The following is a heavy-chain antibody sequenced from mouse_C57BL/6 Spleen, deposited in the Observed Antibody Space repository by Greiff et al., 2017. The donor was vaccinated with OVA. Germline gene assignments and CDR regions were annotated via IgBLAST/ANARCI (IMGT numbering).Heavy chain of an antibody. CDR2: INPGSGGT. V-gene: IGHV1-54*01. CDR3: AREYYGSSPWFAY. J-gene: IGHJ3*01. CDR1: GYAFTNYL. Sequence: QVHVKQSGAELVRPGTSVKVSCKASGYAFTNYLIEWVKQRPGQGLEWIGVINPGSGGTNYNEKFKGKATLTADKSSSTAYMQLSSLTSEDSAVYFCAREYYGSSPWFAYWGQGTLVTVSA. D-gene: IGHD1-1*01.